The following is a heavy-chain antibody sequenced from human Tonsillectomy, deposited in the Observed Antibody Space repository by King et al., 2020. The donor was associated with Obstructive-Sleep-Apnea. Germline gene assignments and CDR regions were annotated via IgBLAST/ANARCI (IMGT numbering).Heavy chain of an antibody. CDR1: GDSISSYY. Sequence: VQLQESGPGLVKPSETLSLTCTVSGDSISSYYWSWIRQTPGKGLEWIGYIYYSGSTSYNPSLNSRVTISVDTSKNQFSLKLSSVTAADTAVYYCAREHGFRNGDWFDPWGQGTLVTVSS. CDR2: IYYSGST. D-gene: IGHD2-8*01. V-gene: IGHV4-59*01. J-gene: IGHJ5*02. CDR3: AREHGFRNGDWFDP.